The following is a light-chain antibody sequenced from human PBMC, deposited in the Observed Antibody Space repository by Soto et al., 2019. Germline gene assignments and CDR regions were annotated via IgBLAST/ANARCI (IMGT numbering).Light chain of an antibody. Sequence: EIVLTQSPATLSSFPGDRVTLSCRASQAVNTRLAWYQHKPGQAPRLLIYLTSNRDAGIPARFSGSGSETDFTLTISDVEPEDFAVYYCHQRQSWPRTFGQGTKVDIK. CDR2: LTS. J-gene: IGKJ1*01. V-gene: IGKV3-11*01. CDR3: HQRQSWPRT. CDR1: QAVNTR.